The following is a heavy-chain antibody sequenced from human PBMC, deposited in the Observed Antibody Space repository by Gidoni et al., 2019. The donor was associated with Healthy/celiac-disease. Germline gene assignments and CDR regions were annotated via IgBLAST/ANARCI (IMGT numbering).Heavy chain of an antibody. CDR1: GYPFPSYY. D-gene: IGHD3-22*01. J-gene: IGHJ3*02. Sequence: QVQLVQSGAEVKKPGASVKVSCKASGYPFPSYYMHWVRQAPGQGLEWMGIINPSGGSTSYAQKFQGRVTMTRDTSTSTVYMELSSLRSEDTAVYYCARLYDYDSTSVPNAFDIWGQGTMVTVSS. CDR2: INPSGGST. V-gene: IGHV1-46*01. CDR3: ARLYDYDSTSVPNAFDI.